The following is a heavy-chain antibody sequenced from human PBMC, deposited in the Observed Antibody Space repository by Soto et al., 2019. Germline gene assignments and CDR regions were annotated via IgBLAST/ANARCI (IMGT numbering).Heavy chain of an antibody. D-gene: IGHD6-13*01. CDR1: GGTFSSYA. J-gene: IGHJ6*02. CDR3: ASSTWHEWDHYYYGLDV. Sequence: SVKVSCKASGGTFSSYAISWVRQAPGQGLEWMGGIIPIFGTANYAQKFRGRVTIARDMSTNTAHMELTTLRFEDTAIYYCASSTWHEWDHYYYGLDVWGQGTTVTVSS. V-gene: IGHV1-69*05. CDR2: IIPIFGTA.